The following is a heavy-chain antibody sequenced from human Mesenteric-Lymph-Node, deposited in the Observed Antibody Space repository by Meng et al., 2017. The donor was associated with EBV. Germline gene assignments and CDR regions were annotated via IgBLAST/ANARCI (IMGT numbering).Heavy chain of an antibody. J-gene: IGHJ4*02. Sequence: QGQLQEAGPGLVKPWGTLSLTCGVSGVSVRTDSWWNWVRQSPGGGLEWIGQIYNSGITNYNPSLKSRVTISLDTSKNQFSLKLTSLTAADTAIYYCAKSLDSGGYYFDLWGQGSLVTASS. CDR1: GVSVRTDSW. CDR3: AKSLDSGGYYFDL. D-gene: IGHD2-15*01. V-gene: IGHV4-4*02. CDR2: IYNSGIT.